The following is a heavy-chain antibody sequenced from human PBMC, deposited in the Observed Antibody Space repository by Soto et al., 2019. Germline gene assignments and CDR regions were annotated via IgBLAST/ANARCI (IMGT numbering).Heavy chain of an antibody. D-gene: IGHD4-17*01. V-gene: IGHV4-30-2*01. CDR2: IYHSGYT. Sequence: PSETLSLTCAVSGVSISSGGYSWNWIRQPPGKGLEWIGYIYHSGYTYYNPSLKSRDTISVDKSKNQFSLHLNSVTAADTAVYYCARDDLYGGWFDPWGQGTLVTVSS. CDR1: GVSISSGGYS. J-gene: IGHJ5*02. CDR3: ARDDLYGGWFDP.